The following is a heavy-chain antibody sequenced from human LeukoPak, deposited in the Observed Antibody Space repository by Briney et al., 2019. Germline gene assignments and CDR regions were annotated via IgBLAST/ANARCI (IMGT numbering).Heavy chain of an antibody. J-gene: IGHJ4*02. V-gene: IGHV3-64*01. Sequence: GGSLRLSCAASGFTFSSYAMHWVRQAPGKGLEYVSAISSNGGSTYYANSVKGRFTISRDNSKNTLYLQMGSLRAEDMAVYYCARALYSGYDYRGSYFDYWGQGTLVTVSS. CDR1: GFTFSSYA. CDR3: ARALYSGYDYRGSYFDY. D-gene: IGHD5-12*01. CDR2: ISSNGGST.